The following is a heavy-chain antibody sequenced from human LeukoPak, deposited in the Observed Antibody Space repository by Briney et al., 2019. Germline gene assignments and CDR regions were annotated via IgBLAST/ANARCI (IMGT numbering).Heavy chain of an antibody. J-gene: IGHJ4*02. CDR2: INSDGSST. Sequence: GGSLRLSCAASGFTFSSYWMHWVRQAPGKGLVWVSRINSDGSSTSYADSVKGRFTISRDNAKNTLYLQMNSLRAEDTAVYYCARAVSSWFPFDYWGQGTLVTVSS. V-gene: IGHV3-74*01. CDR1: GFTFSSYW. D-gene: IGHD6-13*01. CDR3: ARAVSSWFPFDY.